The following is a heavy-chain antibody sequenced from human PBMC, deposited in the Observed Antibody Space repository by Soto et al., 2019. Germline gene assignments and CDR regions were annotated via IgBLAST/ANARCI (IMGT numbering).Heavy chain of an antibody. J-gene: IGHJ3*02. CDR2: IKSIADGGTT. CDR1: GFTFSNAW. Sequence: VGSLRLSCATSGFTFSNAWMAWVRQAPGKGLEWVGRIKSIADGGTTNYAAPVKGRFSISRHDSENTLYLQMNSLRVEDTGIYYCHTPHGRNAFDIWGPGTVVTVSS. D-gene: IGHD2-8*01. CDR3: HTPHGRNAFDI. V-gene: IGHV3-15*01.